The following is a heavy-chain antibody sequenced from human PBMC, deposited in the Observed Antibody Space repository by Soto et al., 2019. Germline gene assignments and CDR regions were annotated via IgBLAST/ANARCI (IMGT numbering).Heavy chain of an antibody. CDR3: AIGVVMAEDAFDI. Sequence: QVQLVQSGAEVKKPGASVKVSCKASGYTFTSYGISWVRQAPGQGLEWMGWISAYNGNTNYAQKLQGRVTMTTDTSTSTAYREVRSLRSGDMAVYYCAIGVVMAEDAFDIWGQGTMVTVSS. V-gene: IGHV1-18*03. J-gene: IGHJ3*02. CDR2: ISAYNGNT. D-gene: IGHD3-3*01. CDR1: GYTFTSYG.